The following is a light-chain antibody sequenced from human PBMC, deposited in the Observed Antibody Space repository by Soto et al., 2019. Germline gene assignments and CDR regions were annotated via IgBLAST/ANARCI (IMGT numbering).Light chain of an antibody. V-gene: IGKV3-20*01. CDR1: QSVSSSY. Sequence: EIVLTQSPGTLSLSPGERATLSCRASQSVSSSYLAWYQQKPGQAPRLLIYGASSRATGIPDRFSGSGSGTDFALTISRQEPEDFAGYYCQQYGSSPLFTFGPGTKVDIK. CDR2: GAS. J-gene: IGKJ3*01. CDR3: QQYGSSPLFT.